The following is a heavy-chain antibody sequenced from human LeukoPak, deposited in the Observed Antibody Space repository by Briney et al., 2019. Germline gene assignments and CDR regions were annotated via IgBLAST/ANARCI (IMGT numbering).Heavy chain of an antibody. Sequence: GGSLRLSCAASGFTFSSYSMNWVRQAPGKGLEWVSSISSSSSYIYYADSVKGRFTISRDNAKNSLYLQMNSLRAEDTALYYCAKGYYGSGSYLFDYWGQGTLVTVSS. V-gene: IGHV3-21*04. J-gene: IGHJ4*02. D-gene: IGHD3-10*01. CDR3: AKGYYGSGSYLFDY. CDR2: ISSSSSYI. CDR1: GFTFSSYS.